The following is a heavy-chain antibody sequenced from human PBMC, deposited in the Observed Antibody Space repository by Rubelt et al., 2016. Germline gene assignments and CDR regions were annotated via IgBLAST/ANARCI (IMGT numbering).Heavy chain of an antibody. D-gene: IGHD7-27*01. CDR2: INHSGST. CDR3: ARAGRPGEGFVDH. Sequence: QLQLQESGPGLVKPSETLSLTCTVSGGSISSSSYYWGWIRQPPGKGLEWIGEINHSGSTKDNPSLKSLVTLSVDKSKNQMPLKLCSWTAAGTAVYYCARAGRPGEGFVDHLGQGTLVTVSS. J-gene: IGHJ4*02. CDR1: GGSISSSSYY. V-gene: IGHV4-39*07.